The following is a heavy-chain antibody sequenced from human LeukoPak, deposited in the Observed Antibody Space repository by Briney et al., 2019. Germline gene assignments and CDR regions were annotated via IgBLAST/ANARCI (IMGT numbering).Heavy chain of an antibody. V-gene: IGHV4-39*01. CDR2: IYYSGST. D-gene: IGHD5-18*01. Sequence: SETLSLTCTVSGGSISSSSYYWGWIRQPPGKGLEWIGSIYYSGSTYYNPSLKCRVTISVDTSKNQFSLKLSSVTAADTAVYYCARHRRDSYGVGYWGQGTLVTVSS. CDR3: ARHRRDSYGVGY. J-gene: IGHJ4*02. CDR1: GGSISSSSYY.